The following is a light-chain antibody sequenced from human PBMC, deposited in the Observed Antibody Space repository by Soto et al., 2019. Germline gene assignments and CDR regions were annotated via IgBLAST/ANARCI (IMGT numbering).Light chain of an antibody. CDR2: EVS. V-gene: IGLV2-23*02. CDR3: CSYAGSSTLDYV. CDR1: SSDVGSYNL. J-gene: IGLJ1*01. Sequence: QSALTQPASVSGSPGQSITISCTGTSSDVGSYNLVSWFQQHPGEAPKLIIYEVSDRPSGVSNRFSGSKSGNTASLTISGLQGSDEADYYCCSYAGSSTLDYVFGTGTKLTVL.